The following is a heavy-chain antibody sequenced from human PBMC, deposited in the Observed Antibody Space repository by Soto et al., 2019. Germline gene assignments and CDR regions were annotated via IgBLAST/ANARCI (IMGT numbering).Heavy chain of an antibody. CDR3: ARFQTDSSRRSGMAV. CDR1: GGTFSSYA. D-gene: IGHD3-22*01. J-gene: IGHJ6*02. CDR2: IIPIFGTA. Sequence: PVKVSCKSSGGTFSSYAISWVRQAPGQGLEWMGGIIPIFGTANYAQKFQGRVTITADKSTSTAYMELSSLRSEDTAVYYCARFQTDSSRRSGMAVWGQGTTVTVSS. V-gene: IGHV1-69*06.